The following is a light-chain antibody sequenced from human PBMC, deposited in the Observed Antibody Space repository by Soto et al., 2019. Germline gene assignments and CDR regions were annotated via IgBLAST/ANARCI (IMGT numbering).Light chain of an antibody. J-gene: IGKJ5*01. CDR1: QSVTSSF. Sequence: EIVLTPSPGTLSLSPGERATLSCRASQSVTSSFLAWFHQKPGQAPRLLIYGASSRATGIPDRFIGSGSGTDFTLTISRLGPEDFAVYYCQQYSNSPITFGQGTRLEIK. CDR2: GAS. CDR3: QQYSNSPIT. V-gene: IGKV3-20*01.